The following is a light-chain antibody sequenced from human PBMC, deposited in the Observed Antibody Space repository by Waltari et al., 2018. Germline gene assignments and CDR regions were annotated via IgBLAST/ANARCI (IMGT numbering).Light chain of an antibody. V-gene: IGKV1-5*03. CDR3: QQYNTYSS. Sequence: DMQMNQSPSTLSACVGDTITITCRASQSISNYLAWYQQKPGKAPKLLIYKASSSGSGVPSRFSGSGSGTEFTLTISSLQPDDFATYYCQQYNTYSSFGQGTKLEIK. CDR1: QSISNY. CDR2: KAS. J-gene: IGKJ2*03.